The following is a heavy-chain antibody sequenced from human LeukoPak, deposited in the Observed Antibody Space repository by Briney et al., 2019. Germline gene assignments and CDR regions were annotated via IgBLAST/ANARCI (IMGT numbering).Heavy chain of an antibody. CDR1: GYTFTSYY. J-gene: IGHJ5*02. V-gene: IGHV1-46*01. Sequence: ASVKVSCKASGYTFTSYYMHWVRQAPGQGLEWMGIINPSGGSTSYAQKFQGRVTMTRDTSTSTVYMELSSLRSGDTAVYYCARVEGGQYRSGGSCYSWWFDPWGQGTLVTVSS. CDR3: ARVEGGQYRSGGSCYSWWFDP. D-gene: IGHD2-15*01. CDR2: INPSGGST.